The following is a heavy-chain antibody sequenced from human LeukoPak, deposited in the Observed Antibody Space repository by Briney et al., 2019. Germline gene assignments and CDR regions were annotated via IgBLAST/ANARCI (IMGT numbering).Heavy chain of an antibody. D-gene: IGHD3-22*01. Sequence: GGSLRLSCAASGFTFSSYWMSWVRQAPGKGLECVANIKEDGTEKYYVDSVQGRFTISRDNAENSLFLQMNSLRAEDTAVYFCARDWLAGNPYHAFDLWGKGTMVTVSS. CDR2: IKEDGTEK. CDR3: ARDWLAGNPYHAFDL. J-gene: IGHJ3*01. V-gene: IGHV3-7*01. CDR1: GFTFSSYW.